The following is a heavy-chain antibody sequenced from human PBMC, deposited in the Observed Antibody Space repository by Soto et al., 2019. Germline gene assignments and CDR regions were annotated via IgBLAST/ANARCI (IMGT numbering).Heavy chain of an antibody. CDR1: GFTFSDYW. D-gene: IGHD3-3*01. Sequence: GGSLRLSCAASGFTFSDYWMTWVRQAPGKGLEWVANINLDGSDKYYVDSVKGRFTMSRDNSKNSLYLQMNSLGAEDTAVYYCARNXAIFGVVISYYYYGMDVWGQGTTVTVSS. CDR2: INLDGSDK. CDR3: ARNXAIFGVVISYYYYGMDV. J-gene: IGHJ6*02. V-gene: IGHV3-7*01.